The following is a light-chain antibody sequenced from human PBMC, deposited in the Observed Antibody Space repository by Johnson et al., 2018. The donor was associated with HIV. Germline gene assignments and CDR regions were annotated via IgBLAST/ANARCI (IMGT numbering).Light chain of an antibody. V-gene: IGLV1-51*01. CDR1: SSNIGNNY. CDR3: GTWDSSLSAGGV. CDR2: DNN. Sequence: QPVLTQPPSVSAAPGQKVTISCSGSSSNIGNNYVSWYQQLPGTAPKLLIYDNNKRPSGISDRFSGSKSGTSATLGITGLQTGDEADYYCGTWDSSLSAGGVFGTGTKVTVL. J-gene: IGLJ1*01.